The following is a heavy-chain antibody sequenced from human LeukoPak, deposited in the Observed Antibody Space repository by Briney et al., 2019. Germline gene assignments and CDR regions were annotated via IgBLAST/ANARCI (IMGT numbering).Heavy chain of an antibody. Sequence: GGSLRLSCAASGFTFSSYGMHWVRQAPGEGLEWVAVIWYDGSDKYYADSVKGRFTISRDNSKNTLYLQMNSLRGEDTAVYYCARTNLFVDTAVNDAFDIWGQGTMVTVSS. J-gene: IGHJ3*02. CDR3: ARTNLFVDTAVNDAFDI. D-gene: IGHD5-18*01. V-gene: IGHV3-33*01. CDR1: GFTFSSYG. CDR2: IWYDGSDK.